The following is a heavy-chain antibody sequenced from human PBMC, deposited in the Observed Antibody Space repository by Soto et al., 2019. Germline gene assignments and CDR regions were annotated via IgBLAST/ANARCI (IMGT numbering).Heavy chain of an antibody. CDR3: ARDMEELELHY. Sequence: GPSVKVSCKASGGTFSSYAISWVRQAPGQGLEWMGGIIPIFGTANYAQKFQGRVTITADKSTSTAYMELSSLRSEDTAVYYCARDMEELELHYWGQGTLVTVSS. J-gene: IGHJ4*02. V-gene: IGHV1-69*06. D-gene: IGHD1-7*01. CDR1: GGTFSSYA. CDR2: IIPIFGTA.